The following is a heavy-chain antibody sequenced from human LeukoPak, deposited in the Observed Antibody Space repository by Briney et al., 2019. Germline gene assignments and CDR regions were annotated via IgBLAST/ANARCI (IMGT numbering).Heavy chain of an antibody. V-gene: IGHV3-21*01. CDR2: ISSSSSYI. CDR3: ARVADILTGPFDY. D-gene: IGHD3-9*01. J-gene: IGHJ4*02. CDR1: GFTFSSYS. Sequence: SGGSLRLSCAASGFTFSSYSMNWVRQAPGKGLEWVSSISSSSSYIYYADSVKGRFTISRDNAKNSLYLQMTSRRAEDTAVYYCARVADILTGPFDYWGQGTMVTVSS.